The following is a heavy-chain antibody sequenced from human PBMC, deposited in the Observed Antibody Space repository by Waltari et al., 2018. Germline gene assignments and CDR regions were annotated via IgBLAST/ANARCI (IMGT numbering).Heavy chain of an antibody. J-gene: IGHJ4*02. D-gene: IGHD6-13*01. CDR2: IIPILGIA. Sequence: QVQLVQSGAEVKKPGSSVKVSCKASGGTFSSYTISWVRPAPGQGLEWMGRIIPILGIANYAQKFQGRVTITADKSTSTAYMELSSLRSEDTAVYYCANPGYSSSWYYFDYWGQGTLVTVSS. CDR1: GGTFSSYT. V-gene: IGHV1-69*02. CDR3: ANPGYSSSWYYFDY.